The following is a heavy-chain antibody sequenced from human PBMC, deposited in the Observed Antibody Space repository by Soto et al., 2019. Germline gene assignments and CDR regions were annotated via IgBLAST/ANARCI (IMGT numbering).Heavy chain of an antibody. CDR3: ARDQVTIFGVVYDY. Sequence: ASVNVSCKASGYTFTSYGISLVRQAPGQGLEWMGWISAYNGNTNYARKLQGRVTMTTDTSTSTAYMELRSLRSDDTAVYYCARDQVTIFGVVYDYWGQGTLVTVSS. D-gene: IGHD3-3*01. CDR1: GYTFTSYG. J-gene: IGHJ4*02. V-gene: IGHV1-18*01. CDR2: ISAYNGNT.